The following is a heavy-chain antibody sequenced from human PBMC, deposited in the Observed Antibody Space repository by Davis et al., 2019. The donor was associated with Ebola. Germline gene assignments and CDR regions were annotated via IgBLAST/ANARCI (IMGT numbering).Heavy chain of an antibody. CDR3: AKDLGTSGICDM. Sequence: GESLKISCAGSGFSFPSYAMSWVRHAPGRVLEWVSCIRPSAGSTFYADSVNGRFTISRDNSKCTLYLQMNTLRAENTAVYFCAKDLGTSGICDMLGQGTVVTVPS. CDR1: GFSFPSYA. V-gene: IGHV3-23*01. J-gene: IGHJ3*02. CDR2: IRPSAGST. D-gene: IGHD1-7*01.